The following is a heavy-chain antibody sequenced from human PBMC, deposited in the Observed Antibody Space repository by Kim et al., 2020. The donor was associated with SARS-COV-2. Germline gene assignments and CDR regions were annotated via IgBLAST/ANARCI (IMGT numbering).Heavy chain of an antibody. D-gene: IGHD3-3*01. CDR3: AKDPLYDFWSGNQGDWFDP. CDR2: ISGSGGST. CDR1: GFTFSSYA. V-gene: IGHV3-23*01. Sequence: GGFLRLSCAASGFTFSSYAMSWVRQAPGKGLEWVSAISGSGGSTYYADSVKGRFTISRDNSKNTLYLQMNSLRAEDTAVYYCAKDPLYDFWSGNQGDWFDPWGQGTLVTVSS. J-gene: IGHJ5*02.